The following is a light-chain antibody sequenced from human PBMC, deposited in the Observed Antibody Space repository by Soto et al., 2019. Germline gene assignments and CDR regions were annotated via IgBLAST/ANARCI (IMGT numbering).Light chain of an antibody. J-gene: IGKJ1*01. CDR3: QQSYSTPPT. CDR2: AAS. V-gene: IGKV1-39*01. CDR1: QSISSY. Sequence: DIQMTQSPSSLSASVGDRVTITCRASQSISSYLNWYQQKPGKAPKLLIYAASSLQSGVPSRFSGSGSMTDFAITISSLQPEEFATYYCQQSYSTPPTFGQGTKVEIK.